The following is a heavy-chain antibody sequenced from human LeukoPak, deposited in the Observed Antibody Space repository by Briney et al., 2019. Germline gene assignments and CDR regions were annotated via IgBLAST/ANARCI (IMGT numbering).Heavy chain of an antibody. J-gene: IGHJ4*02. V-gene: IGHV4-34*01. CDR1: GGSFSGYY. CDR3: ARGQGATVTTSFDY. D-gene: IGHD4-17*01. Sequence: SETPSLTCAVYGGSFSGYYWSWIRQPPGKGLEWIGEINHSGSTNYNPSLKSRVTISVDTSKNQFSLKLSSVTAADTAVYYCARGQGATVTTSFDYWGQGTLVTVSS. CDR2: INHSGST.